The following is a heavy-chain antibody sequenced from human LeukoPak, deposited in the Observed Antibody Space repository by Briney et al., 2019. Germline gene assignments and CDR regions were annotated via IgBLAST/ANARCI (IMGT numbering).Heavy chain of an antibody. D-gene: IGHD1-1*01. J-gene: IGHJ6*02. CDR1: GDSVSSNRAA. V-gene: IGHV6-1*01. Sequence: SQTLSLTCVISGDSVSSNRAAWNWIRQSPSKSLEWLGRTYYRSKWYTDYAVSVKSRITVNPDTFKNQFSLQLNSVTPEDTAVYYCASGGTTVAGMDVWGQGTTVTVSS. CDR2: TYYRSKWYT. CDR3: ASGGTTVAGMDV.